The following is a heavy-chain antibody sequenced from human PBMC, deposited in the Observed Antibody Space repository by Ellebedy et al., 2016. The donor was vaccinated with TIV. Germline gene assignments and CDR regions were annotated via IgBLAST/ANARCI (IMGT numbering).Heavy chain of an antibody. CDR1: GFSLSSYS. D-gene: IGHD6-13*01. Sequence: GGSLRLSCVGSGFSLSSYSMNWVRQAPGKGLEWVSYISSGGDTIYYADSLKGRFTVSRDNAKNSLYLQMNSLRAEDTAVYYCALGRQLAGYWGQGTLVTVSS. CDR2: ISSGGDTI. J-gene: IGHJ4*02. V-gene: IGHV3-48*04. CDR3: ALGRQLAGY.